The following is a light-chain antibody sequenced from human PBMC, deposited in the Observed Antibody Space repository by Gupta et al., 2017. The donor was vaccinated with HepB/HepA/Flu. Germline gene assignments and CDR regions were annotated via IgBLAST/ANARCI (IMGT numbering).Light chain of an antibody. V-gene: IGKV1-39*01. CDR2: AAS. CDR3: QQSDSTPHT. J-gene: IGKJ4*01. Sequence: DIQMTQSPSSLSASVGDRVTITCRASQSISSYLNWYQQKPGKAPKLLIYAASSLQSGVPSRFSGSGSGTDFTLTISMLQPEDFATYYFQQSDSTPHTFGGGTKVEIK. CDR1: QSISSY.